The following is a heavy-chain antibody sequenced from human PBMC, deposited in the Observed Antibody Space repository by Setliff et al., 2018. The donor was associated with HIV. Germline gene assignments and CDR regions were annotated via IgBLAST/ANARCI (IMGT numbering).Heavy chain of an antibody. D-gene: IGHD2-15*01. V-gene: IGHV4-4*08. J-gene: IGHJ3*02. CDR3: ARGPGAKSAEAFDI. Sequence: SETLSLTCTVSGGSISSYSWSWIRQPPGKGLEWIGRIYSSATTTYNPSLKSRVTISIDTSRNQFYLTVSSVTAADTAVYYCARGPGAKSAEAFDIWGRGTVVTVSS. CDR1: GGSISSYS. CDR2: IYSSATT.